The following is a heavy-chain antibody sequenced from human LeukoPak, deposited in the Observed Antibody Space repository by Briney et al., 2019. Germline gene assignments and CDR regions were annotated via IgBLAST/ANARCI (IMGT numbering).Heavy chain of an antibody. CDR2: IWYDGSNK. CDR1: GIPFSSFG. J-gene: IGHJ4*02. CDR3: AREYSRDY. Sequence: GRSLRLSCAAPGIPFSSFGMHWLRQAPGKGLEWVAFIWYDGSNKYYADSVKGRFTISRDNSKNTLYLQMNSLTAEDTAVYYCAREYSRDYWGQGTLVTVSS. D-gene: IGHD4-11*01. V-gene: IGHV3-33*01.